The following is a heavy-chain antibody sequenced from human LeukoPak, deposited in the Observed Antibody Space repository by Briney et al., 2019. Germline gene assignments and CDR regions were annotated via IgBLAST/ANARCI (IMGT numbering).Heavy chain of an antibody. CDR3: ARDWFGESNDAFDI. Sequence: GGSLRLSCAASGFTFDDYGMSWVRQAPGKGLEWVSGINWNGGSTGYADSVKGRFTISRDNAKNSLYLQMNSLRAEDTAVYYCARDWFGESNDAFDIWGQGTMVTVSS. CDR2: INWNGGST. V-gene: IGHV3-20*04. CDR1: GFTFDDYG. J-gene: IGHJ3*02. D-gene: IGHD3-10*01.